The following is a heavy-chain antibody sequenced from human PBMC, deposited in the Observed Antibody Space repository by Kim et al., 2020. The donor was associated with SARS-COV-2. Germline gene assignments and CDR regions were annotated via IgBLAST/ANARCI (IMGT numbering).Heavy chain of an antibody. J-gene: IGHJ6*02. CDR1: GFTFDDYA. CDR2: ISWNSGGI. CDR3: AKGNGIHYYYYGMDV. V-gene: IGHV3-9*01. D-gene: IGHD1-1*01. Sequence: GGSLRLSCAASGFTFDDYAMHWVRQAPGKGLEWVSGISWNSGGIGDADSVKGRFTISRDNAKNSLYLQMNSLRAEDTALYYCAKGNGIHYYYYGMDVWGQGTTVTVSS.